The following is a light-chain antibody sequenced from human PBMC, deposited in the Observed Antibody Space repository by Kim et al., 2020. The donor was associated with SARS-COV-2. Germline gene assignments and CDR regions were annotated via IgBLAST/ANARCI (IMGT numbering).Light chain of an antibody. V-gene: IGLV2-8*01. CDR1: SRDIGSYNF. J-gene: IGLJ1*01. CDR3: SSYAGSNNFV. Sequence: GQSFTISCTGASRDIGSYNFVSWYQQLPGKAPKLMIYEVTKRPSGVPDRFSGSKSGNTASLTVSGLQADDEADYYCSSYAGSNNFVFGTGTKVTVL. CDR2: EVT.